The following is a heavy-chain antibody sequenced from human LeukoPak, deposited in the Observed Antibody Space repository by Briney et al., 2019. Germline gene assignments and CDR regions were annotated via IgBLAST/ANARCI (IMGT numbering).Heavy chain of an antibody. V-gene: IGHV3-30*18. D-gene: IGHD3-10*01. CDR1: GFTFSSYG. CDR3: AKVWGITMVRGVLDAFDI. J-gene: IGHJ3*02. CDR2: ISYDGSNK. Sequence: GGSLRLSCAASGFTFSSYGMHWVRQAPGKGLEWVAVISYDGSNKYYADSVKGRFTTSRDNSKNTLYLQMNSLRAEDTAVYYCAKVWGITMVRGVLDAFDIWGQGTMVTVSS.